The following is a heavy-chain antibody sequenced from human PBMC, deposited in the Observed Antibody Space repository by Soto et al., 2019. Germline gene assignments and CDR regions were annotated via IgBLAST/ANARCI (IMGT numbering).Heavy chain of an antibody. Sequence: EVQLLESGGDLVQPGGSLRLSCEASGFTFSSYAMNWVRQAPGKGLEWVSTISASGGSTYYTDSVKGRFTISRDNSKNTLSLQMNSLRAEDTAIYYCARDPSTGSADYWGQGTLVTVSS. J-gene: IGHJ4*02. CDR1: GFTFSSYA. D-gene: IGHD3-9*01. CDR3: ARDPSTGSADY. CDR2: ISASGGST. V-gene: IGHV3-23*01.